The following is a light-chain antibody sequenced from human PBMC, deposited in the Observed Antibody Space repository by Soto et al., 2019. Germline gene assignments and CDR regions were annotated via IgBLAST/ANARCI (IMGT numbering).Light chain of an antibody. CDR2: LAT. Sequence: DIVMTQSPLSLPVTPGEPASISCRSSRSLLQTNGNTYLDWYLQKPGQSPQLLISLATNRASGVPDRFSGSGSGTDFTLQISRVEDEDVGVYYCMQALQTPFTLGWGTKVDLK. V-gene: IGKV2-28*01. CDR1: RSLLQTNGNTY. CDR3: MQALQTPFT. J-gene: IGKJ4*01.